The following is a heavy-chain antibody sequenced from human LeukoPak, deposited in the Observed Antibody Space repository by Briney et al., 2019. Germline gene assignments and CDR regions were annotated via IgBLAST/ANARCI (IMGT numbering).Heavy chain of an antibody. CDR1: GFTFSSYA. D-gene: IGHD6-6*01. CDR3: ARGRSSSPEVPFDY. V-gene: IGHV3-30-3*01. J-gene: IGHJ4*02. CDR2: ISYDGSNK. Sequence: GGSLRLSCAASGFTFSSYAMHWVRQAPGKGLEWVAVISYDGSNKYYADSVKGRFTISRDNSKNTLYLQMNSLRAEDTAVYYCARGRSSSPEVPFDYWGQGTLVTVSS.